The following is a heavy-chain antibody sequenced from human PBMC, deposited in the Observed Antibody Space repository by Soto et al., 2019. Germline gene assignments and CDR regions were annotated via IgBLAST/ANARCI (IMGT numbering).Heavy chain of an antibody. Sequence: EVQLLESGGELVQPGGSLRLSCAASGFTFSADTMNWVRQAPGKGLDWVSAIVSGGTTYYADSVKGRFTIFRDDSTNTLYLQMNNLRAEDTALYYCAKRHTTVATPANYFDYWGRGTLVTVSS. V-gene: IGHV3-23*01. CDR1: GFTFSADT. J-gene: IGHJ4*02. D-gene: IGHD1-1*01. CDR2: IVSGGTT. CDR3: AKRHTTVATPANYFDY.